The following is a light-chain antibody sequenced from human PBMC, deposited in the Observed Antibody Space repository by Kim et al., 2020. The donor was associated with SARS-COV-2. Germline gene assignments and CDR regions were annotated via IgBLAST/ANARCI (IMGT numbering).Light chain of an antibody. CDR2: GNN. J-gene: IGLJ2*01. V-gene: IGLV1-40*01. CDR3: QSYDSSLSGSI. CDR1: SSNIGAHYD. Sequence: QSVLTQPPSVSGAPGQRVTISCTGSSSNIGAHYDVHWYQQLPGTAPKLHIYGNNNRPSGVPDRFSGSKSGTSASLAITGLQAEDEADYYCQSYDSSLSGSIFGGGTRLTVL.